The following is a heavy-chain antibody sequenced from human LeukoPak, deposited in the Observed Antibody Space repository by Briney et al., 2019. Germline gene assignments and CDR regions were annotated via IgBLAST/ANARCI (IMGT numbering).Heavy chain of an antibody. Sequence: SETLSLTCTVSGGSISSHYWGWIRQPPGKGLEWIGYIYYSGSTNYNPSLKSRLTISVDTSKNQFSLKLSSVTAADTAVYFCARALGYYDSSALRYYYYYMDVWGKGTTVTVSS. D-gene: IGHD3-22*01. J-gene: IGHJ6*03. CDR3: ARALGYYDSSALRYYYYYMDV. CDR1: GGSISSHY. CDR2: IYYSGST. V-gene: IGHV4-59*11.